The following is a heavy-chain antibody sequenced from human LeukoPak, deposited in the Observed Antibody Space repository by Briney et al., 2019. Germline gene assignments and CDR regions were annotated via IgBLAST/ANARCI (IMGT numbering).Heavy chain of an antibody. J-gene: IGHJ5*02. CDR3: ARGRIAAAGGGWFDP. CDR1: GGSISNYY. CDR2: IYYSGST. D-gene: IGHD6-13*01. V-gene: IGHV4-59*01. Sequence: PSETLSLTCTVSGGSISNYYWSWIRQPPGKGLEWIGYIYYSGSTNYNPSLKSRITISVDTSKNQFSLKLNSVTAADTAVYYCARGRIAAAGGGWFDPWGQGTLVTVSS.